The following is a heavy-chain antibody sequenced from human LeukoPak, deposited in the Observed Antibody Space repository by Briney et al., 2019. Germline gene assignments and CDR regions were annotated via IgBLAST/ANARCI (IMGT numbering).Heavy chain of an antibody. CDR2: IYYSGNT. V-gene: IGHV4-59*01. J-gene: IGHJ3*02. D-gene: IGHD1-14*01. Sequence: PSETLSLTCTVSGGSISNYYWSWIRQPPGKGLEWIGYIYYSGNTDYNPSLKSRVTISIDTSKNQFSLRLNSVTAADTAVYYCARYRNEALFAFDIWGQGTMVTVSS. CDR3: ARYRNEALFAFDI. CDR1: GGSISNYY.